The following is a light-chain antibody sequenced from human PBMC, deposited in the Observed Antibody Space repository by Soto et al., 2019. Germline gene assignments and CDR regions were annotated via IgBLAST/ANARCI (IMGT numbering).Light chain of an antibody. J-gene: IGKJ2*01. V-gene: IGKV2-28*01. CDR2: LAS. CDR1: QSLLYSNGNNY. CDR3: MQPLQQPYT. Sequence: DIVMTQSPLSLPVTPGEPASISCRSSQSLLYSNGNNYVDWYLQKPGQSPQLLIYLASSRASGIPDRVRGSGSGTDFTLKISRVEAEDVGVYYGMQPLQQPYTSGQGNKLEIK.